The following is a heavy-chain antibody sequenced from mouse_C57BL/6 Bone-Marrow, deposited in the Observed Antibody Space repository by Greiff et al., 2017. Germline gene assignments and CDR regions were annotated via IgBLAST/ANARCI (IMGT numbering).Heavy chain of an antibody. Sequence: EVQVVESGGGLVKPGGSLKLSCAASGFTFSSYAMSWVRQTPEKRLEWVATISDGGSYTYYPDNVKGRVTITRDNAKNNLYLQLSHLKSEDTAMYYCARDPGYYAMDYWGQGTAVTVSA. CDR1: GFTFSSYA. J-gene: IGHJ4*01. CDR2: ISDGGSYT. V-gene: IGHV5-4*01. CDR3: ARDPGYYAMDY.